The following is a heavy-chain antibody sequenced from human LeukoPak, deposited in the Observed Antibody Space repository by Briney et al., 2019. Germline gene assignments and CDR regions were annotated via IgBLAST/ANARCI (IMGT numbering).Heavy chain of an antibody. CDR2: IYYSGST. CDR1: GGSISSSSYY. J-gene: IGHJ4*02. D-gene: IGHD3-3*01. Sequence: PSGTLSLTCTVSGGSISSSSYYWGWIRQPPGKGLEWIGSIYYSGSTYYDPSLKSRVTISVDTSKNQFSLKLSSVTAADTAVYYCARHGRIDFWSGYYTDGSFDYWGQGTLVTVSS. V-gene: IGHV4-39*01. CDR3: ARHGRIDFWSGYYTDGSFDY.